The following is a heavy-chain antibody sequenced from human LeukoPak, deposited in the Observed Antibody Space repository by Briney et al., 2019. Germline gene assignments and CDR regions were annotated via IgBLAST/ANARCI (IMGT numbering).Heavy chain of an antibody. V-gene: IGHV4-59*01. D-gene: IGHD5-18*01. CDR1: GGSITTYY. CDR2: VYSSGST. J-gene: IGHJ4*02. CDR3: ARADSYGFYFDY. Sequence: SETLSLTCTVSGGSITTYYWSWIRQPPGEGLEWIGYVYSSGSTDYNPSLKSRVTISVDTSKNQFSLKLSSVTAADTAVYYCARADSYGFYFDYWGQGTLVTVSP.